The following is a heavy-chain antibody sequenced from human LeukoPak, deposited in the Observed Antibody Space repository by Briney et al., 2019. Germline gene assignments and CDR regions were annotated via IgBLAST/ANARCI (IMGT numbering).Heavy chain of an antibody. D-gene: IGHD3-10*01. CDR1: RFTFNSHA. V-gene: IGHV3-23*01. Sequence: GGSLTLSCTASRFTFNSHAKSWVRQAPGKELEWFSSIGDSGSRTFFADSLKGRFTIYRDNSKNTLYLPMNSLRAEDTAVYYCAKNPFGSGSSSYYFDYWGQGTLVAVSS. CDR2: IGDSGSRT. CDR3: AKNPFGSGSSSYYFDY. J-gene: IGHJ4*02.